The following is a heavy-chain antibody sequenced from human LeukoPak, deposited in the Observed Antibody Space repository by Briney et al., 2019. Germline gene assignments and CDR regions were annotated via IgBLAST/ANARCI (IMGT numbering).Heavy chain of an antibody. CDR3: ASDWGILRGLYYFDY. CDR1: GYTFSNYG. D-gene: IGHD3-10*01. V-gene: IGHV1-18*01. J-gene: IGHJ4*02. CDR2: ISAYNGNT. Sequence: GASVKVSCKASGYTFSNYGFSWVRQAPGQGLEWMGWISAYNGNTNYAQNFQGRVTMTTDGSTSTAYMELRSLKSDDTAVYYCASDWGILRGLYYFDYWGQGTLVTVSS.